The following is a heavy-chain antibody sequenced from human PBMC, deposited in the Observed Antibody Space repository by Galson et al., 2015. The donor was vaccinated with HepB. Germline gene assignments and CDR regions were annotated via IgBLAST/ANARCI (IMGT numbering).Heavy chain of an antibody. D-gene: IGHD3-22*01. CDR3: ARSEADSSGEPYYYYGMDV. Sequence: SLRLSCAASGFTFSSYAMHWVRQAPGKGLEWVAVISYDGSNKYYADSVKGRFTISRDNSKNTLYLQMNSLRAEDTAVYYCARSEADSSGEPYYYYGMDVWGQGTTVTVSS. CDR2: ISYDGSNK. CDR1: GFTFSSYA. J-gene: IGHJ6*02. V-gene: IGHV3-30*04.